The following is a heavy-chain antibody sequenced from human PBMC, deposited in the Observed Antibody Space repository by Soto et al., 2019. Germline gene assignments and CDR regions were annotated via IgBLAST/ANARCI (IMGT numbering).Heavy chain of an antibody. CDR3: ASMYYYDSSGYYYDEYFQH. CDR1: GGTFSSYA. D-gene: IGHD3-22*01. Sequence: SVKVSCKASGGTFSSYAISWVRQAPGQGLEWMGGIIPIFGTANYAQKFQGRVTITADESTSTAYMELSSLRSEDTAVYYCASMYYYDSSGYYYDEYFQHWGQGTLVTVSS. CDR2: IIPIFGTA. J-gene: IGHJ1*01. V-gene: IGHV1-69*13.